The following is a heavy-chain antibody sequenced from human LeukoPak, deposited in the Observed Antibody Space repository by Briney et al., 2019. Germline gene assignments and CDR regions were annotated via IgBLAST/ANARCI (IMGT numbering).Heavy chain of an antibody. J-gene: IGHJ4*02. D-gene: IGHD3-10*01. V-gene: IGHV4-59*01. CDR3: ARHSGNYLSPLDY. CDR2: IYYSGTT. Sequence: SETLSLTCAVYGGSFSGYYWSWIRQPPGKGLEWIGYIYYSGTTNYNPSLKSRVTISVDTSKNQFSLKLSSVTAADTAVYYCARHSGNYLSPLDYWGQGTLVTVSS. CDR1: GGSFSGYY.